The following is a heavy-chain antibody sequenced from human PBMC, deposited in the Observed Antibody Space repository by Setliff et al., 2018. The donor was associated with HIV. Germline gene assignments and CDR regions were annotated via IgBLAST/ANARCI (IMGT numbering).Heavy chain of an antibody. V-gene: IGHV1-2*06. CDR2: IIPNSAGT. Sequence: SVKVSCKASGYTFTGYFIHWVRQAPGQGLEWMGRIIPNSAGTNYAQKFQGRVTMTRDTSISTAYMELSRLRSDDTAVYYCATKVYCTNGVCLDAFDIWGQGTMVTVPS. CDR1: GYTFTGYF. J-gene: IGHJ3*02. CDR3: ATKVYCTNGVCLDAFDI. D-gene: IGHD2-8*01.